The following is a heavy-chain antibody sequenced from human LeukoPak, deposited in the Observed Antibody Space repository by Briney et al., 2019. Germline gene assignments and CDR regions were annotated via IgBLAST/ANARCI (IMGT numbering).Heavy chain of an antibody. CDR1: GGSISSFY. J-gene: IGHJ4*02. D-gene: IGHD1-20*01. CDR2: IYYSGST. V-gene: IGHV4-59*01. CDR3: ARTGITGTTDY. Sequence: SETLSLTCTVSGGSISSFYWSWIRQPPGKGLEWIGYIYYSGSTNYNPSLKSRVTISVDTSKNQFSLKLSSVTAADTAVYYCARTGITGTTDYWGQGTLVTVSS.